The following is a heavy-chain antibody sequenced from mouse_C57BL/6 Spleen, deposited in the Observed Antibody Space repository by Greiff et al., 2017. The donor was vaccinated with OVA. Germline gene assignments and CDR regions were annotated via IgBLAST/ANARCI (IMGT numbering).Heavy chain of an antibody. CDR1: GYTFTSYW. D-gene: IGHD3-2*02. V-gene: IGHV1-7*01. Sequence: QVQLQQSGAELAKPGASVKLSCKASGYTFTSYWMHWVKQRPGQGLEWIGYINPSSGYTKYTQKFKDKATLPADKSSSTAYMQLSSLTYEDSAVYYCARSDSSGAFDDWGQGTTLTVSS. CDR2: INPSSGYT. J-gene: IGHJ2*01. CDR3: ARSDSSGAFDD.